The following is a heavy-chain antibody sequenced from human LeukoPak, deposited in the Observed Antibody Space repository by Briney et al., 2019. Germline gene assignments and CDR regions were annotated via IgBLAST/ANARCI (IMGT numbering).Heavy chain of an antibody. CDR3: ARLRYFDWFGKPRRNWFDP. Sequence: SETLSLTCTVSGDSISRYYWSWIRQPAGKGLEWIGRIYSSGSTNYNPSLKSQVTMSVDTSKNQFSLKVRSVTAADTAVYYCARLRYFDWFGKPRRNWFDPWGQGTLVTVSS. J-gene: IGHJ5*02. D-gene: IGHD3-9*01. V-gene: IGHV4-4*07. CDR1: GDSISRYY. CDR2: IYSSGST.